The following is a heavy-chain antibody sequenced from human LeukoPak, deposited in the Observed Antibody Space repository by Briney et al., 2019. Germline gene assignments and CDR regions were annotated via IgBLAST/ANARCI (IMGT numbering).Heavy chain of an antibody. CDR2: ISSSGSTI. J-gene: IGHJ6*03. Sequence: GGSLRLSCAASGFTFSDYYMSWIRQAPGKGLEWVSYISSSGSTIYYADSVKGRFAISRDNAKNSLCLQMNSLRAEDTAVYYCARDYGDYTKYMDVWGKGTTVTVSS. CDR3: ARDYGDYTKYMDV. V-gene: IGHV3-11*04. D-gene: IGHD4-17*01. CDR1: GFTFSDYY.